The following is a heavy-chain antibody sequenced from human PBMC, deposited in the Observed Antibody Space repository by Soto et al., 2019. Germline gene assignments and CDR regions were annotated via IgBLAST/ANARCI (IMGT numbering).Heavy chain of an antibody. J-gene: IGHJ4*02. D-gene: IGHD6-19*01. Sequence: GGSLRLSCAASGFTFSSYAMHWVRQAPGKGLEYVSAISSNGGSTYYANSVKGRFTISRDNSKNTLYLQMGSLRAEDMAVYYCARPYSSGWYSLDYFDYWGQGTLVTVSS. CDR3: ARPYSSGWYSLDYFDY. CDR2: ISSNGGST. CDR1: GFTFSSYA. V-gene: IGHV3-64*01.